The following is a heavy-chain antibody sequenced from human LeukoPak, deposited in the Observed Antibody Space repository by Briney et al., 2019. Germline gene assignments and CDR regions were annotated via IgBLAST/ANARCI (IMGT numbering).Heavy chain of an antibody. J-gene: IGHJ4*02. V-gene: IGHV4-59*08. CDR3: ARHGEYYYDSSGYYYPFDY. CDR1: GGSISSYY. CDR2: IYYSGST. D-gene: IGHD3-22*01. Sequence: PSETLSLTCTVSGGSISSYYWSWIRQPPGKGLEWIGYIYYSGSTNYNPSLKSRVTISVDTSKNQFSLKLSSVTAADTAVYYCARHGEYYYDSSGYYYPFDYWGQGTLVTVSS.